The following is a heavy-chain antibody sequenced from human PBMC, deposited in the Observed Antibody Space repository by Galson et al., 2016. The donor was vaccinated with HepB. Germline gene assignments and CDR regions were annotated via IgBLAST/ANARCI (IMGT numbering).Heavy chain of an antibody. CDR2: ISITSGYK. J-gene: IGHJ2*01. D-gene: IGHD3-16*01. CDR3: ARPPEGDRRYFDL. V-gene: IGHV3-21*01. CDR1: GFTLSTYA. Sequence: SLRLSCAASGFTLSTYAMSWVRQAPGKGLEWVSFISITSGYKYYADSLKGRVTISRDNAKNSLYLQMNSLRAEDTAVYYCARPPEGDRRYFDLWGRGTLVTVSS.